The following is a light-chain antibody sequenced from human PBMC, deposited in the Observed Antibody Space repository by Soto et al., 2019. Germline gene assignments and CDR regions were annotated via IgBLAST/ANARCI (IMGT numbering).Light chain of an antibody. V-gene: IGKV3-11*01. CDR3: QQRSNWPPRGT. Sequence: EIVLTQSPATLSLSPGERATLSCRASQSVSSYLAWYQQKPGQAPRLLIYDASNRATGIPARFSGSGSGTDFTLTISSLEPEDFAVYHCQQRSNWPPRGTFGQGTRLEIK. CDR1: QSVSSY. J-gene: IGKJ5*01. CDR2: DAS.